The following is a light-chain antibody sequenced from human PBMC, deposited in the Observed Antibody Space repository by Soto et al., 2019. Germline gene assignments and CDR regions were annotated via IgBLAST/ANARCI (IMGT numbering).Light chain of an antibody. Sequence: NFMLTQPHSVSESPGKTVTISCTRSGGSIASNYVQWYQQRPGSAPSILLFDDDQRRPGVPDRFSGSFDTSSNSSSLTISRLNTEDEAYYYCPSYDSSQAVFGGGTKVTVL. J-gene: IGLJ2*01. V-gene: IGLV6-57*04. CDR3: PSYDSSQAV. CDR1: GGSIASNY. CDR2: DDD.